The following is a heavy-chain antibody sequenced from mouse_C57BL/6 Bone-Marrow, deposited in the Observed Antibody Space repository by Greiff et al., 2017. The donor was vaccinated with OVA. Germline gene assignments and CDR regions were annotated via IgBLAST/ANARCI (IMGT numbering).Heavy chain of an antibody. V-gene: IGHV5-6*01. CDR2: ISSGGSYT. CDR1: GFTFSSYG. D-gene: IGHD2-3*01. Sequence: VQLQQSGGDLVKPGGSLKLSCAASGFTFSSYGMSWVRQTPDKRLEWVATISSGGSYTYYPDSVKGRFTISRDNAKNTLYLQMSSLKSEDTAMYYCARQGYYVVYAMDYWGQGTSVTVSS. CDR3: ARQGYYVVYAMDY. J-gene: IGHJ4*01.